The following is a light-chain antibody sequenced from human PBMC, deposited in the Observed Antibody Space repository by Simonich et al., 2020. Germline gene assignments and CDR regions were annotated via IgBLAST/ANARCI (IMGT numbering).Light chain of an antibody. CDR1: QSGSSN. CDR2: GAS. V-gene: IGKV3-15*01. CDR3: QQYYSTPYT. J-gene: IGKJ2*01. Sequence: EIVMTQSPATLSVSPGERATLSFRASQSGSSNLAWYQQKPGQAPRLLIYGASIRATGIPARFSRSGSGTEFTLTISSMQSEDVAVYYCQQYYSTPYTFGQGTKLEIK.